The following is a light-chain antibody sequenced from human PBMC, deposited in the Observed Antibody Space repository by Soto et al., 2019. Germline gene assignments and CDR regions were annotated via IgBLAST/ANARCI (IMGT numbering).Light chain of an antibody. CDR2: DVS. J-gene: IGKJ5*01. V-gene: IGKV3-11*01. Sequence: PGERATLSCRASQSVSSRLAWYQQKPGQAPRLLIYDVSNRATGIPARFSGSGSGTDFTLTISSLEPEDFAVYYCQQRSNRPLTFGQGTRLEI. CDR1: QSVSSR. CDR3: QQRSNRPLT.